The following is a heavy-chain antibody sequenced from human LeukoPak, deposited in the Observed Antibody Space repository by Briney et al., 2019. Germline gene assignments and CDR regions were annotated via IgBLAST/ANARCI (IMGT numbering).Heavy chain of an antibody. CDR2: MNPNSGNT. J-gene: IGHJ5*02. V-gene: IGHV1-8*01. D-gene: IGHD3-3*01. CDR1: GGTFSSYD. CDR3: ARKNSNYDFWSGYSRNWFDP. Sequence: ASVKVSCKASGGTFSSYDINWVRQATGQGLEWMGWMNPNSGNTGYAQRFQGRVTMTRNTSISTAYMELSSLRSEDTAVYYCARKNSNYDFWSGYSRNWFDPWGQGTLVTVSS.